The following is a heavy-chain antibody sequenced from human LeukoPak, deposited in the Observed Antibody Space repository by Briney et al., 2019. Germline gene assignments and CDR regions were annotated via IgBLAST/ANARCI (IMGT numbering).Heavy chain of an antibody. Sequence: SVKVSCKASGGTFNNYAISWVRQAPGQGLEWMGRIIPLLGITHDAQKFQGRVTITADRSTSTVYLELSSLKSEDSAVYYCARETTLSPYYFDYWGQGTLVTVSS. CDR3: ARETTLSPYYFDY. J-gene: IGHJ4*02. V-gene: IGHV1-69*04. D-gene: IGHD4-11*01. CDR2: IIPLLGIT. CDR1: GGTFNNYA.